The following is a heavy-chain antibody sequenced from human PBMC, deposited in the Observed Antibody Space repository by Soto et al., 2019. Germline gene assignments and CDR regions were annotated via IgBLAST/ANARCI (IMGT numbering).Heavy chain of an antibody. CDR3: AATRPYFDY. Sequence: GASVKVSCKASGGTFSSYTFNWVRQAPGQGLEWMGGIIPIFGSANYAQKFQGRVTITADTSTSTAYMELSSLRSEDTAVYYCAATRPYFDYWGQGTLVTVSS. CDR2: IIPIFGSA. V-gene: IGHV1-69*06. J-gene: IGHJ4*02. D-gene: IGHD2-2*01. CDR1: GGTFSSYT.